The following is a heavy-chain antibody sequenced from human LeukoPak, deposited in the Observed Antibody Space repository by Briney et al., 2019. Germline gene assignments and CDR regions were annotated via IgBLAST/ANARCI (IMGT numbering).Heavy chain of an antibody. D-gene: IGHD1-1*01. J-gene: IGHJ4*02. CDR3: ARVAKERVGGVYYFDY. V-gene: IGHV3-13*04. Sequence: PGGSLRLSCPASGFTFSDYDMHWVRQVTEKCLEWDSAIGTAGDTYYTGSVKGRFTISRENAKNSLYLQMNSLRAGDTAVYYCARVAKERVGGVYYFDYWGQGTLVTVSS. CDR1: GFTFSDYD. CDR2: IGTAGDT.